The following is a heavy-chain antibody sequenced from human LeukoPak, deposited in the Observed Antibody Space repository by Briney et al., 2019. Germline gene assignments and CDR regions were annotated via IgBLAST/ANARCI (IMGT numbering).Heavy chain of an antibody. Sequence: GGSLRLSCAASGFTFSDYNMNWVRQAPGKGLEWVSYITNGGSTIHHADSVKGRFTISRDNSKKTLYLQMNSLRAEDTAVYYCARSIGLTGGGVDVWGQGTTVTVSS. V-gene: IGHV3-11*01. CDR2: ITNGGSTI. J-gene: IGHJ6*02. CDR1: GFTFSDYN. D-gene: IGHD3-9*01. CDR3: ARSIGLTGGGVDV.